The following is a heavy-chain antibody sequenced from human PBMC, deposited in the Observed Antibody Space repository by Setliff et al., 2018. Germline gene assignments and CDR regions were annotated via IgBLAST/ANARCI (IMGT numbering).Heavy chain of an antibody. CDR2: INQDGSET. D-gene: IGHD2-21*02. CDR3: ARASKGLHCGSDCFYTFDS. J-gene: IGHJ4*02. Sequence: GGSLRLSCAASGFTFSSHWMTWVRQAPGKGLEWVANINQDGSETYYVDSLKGRFSVSRDNGKNSLYLQMNSLRAEDTAVYYCARASKGLHCGSDCFYTFDSWGPGTLVTVSS. CDR1: GFTFSSHW. V-gene: IGHV3-7*01.